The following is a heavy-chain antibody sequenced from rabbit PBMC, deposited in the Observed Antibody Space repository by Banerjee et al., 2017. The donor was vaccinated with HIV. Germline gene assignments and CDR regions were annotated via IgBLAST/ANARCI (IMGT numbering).Heavy chain of an antibody. CDR3: ARGDISSGWDL. V-gene: IGHV1S40*01. CDR1: GFSFSSSYW. Sequence: QSLEESGGDLVKPGASLTLTCTASGFSFSSSYWICWVRQAPGKGLEWIACIYAGSSSNTWYASWAKGRFTISKTSSTTVTLQMTSLTAADTATYFCARGDISSGWDLWGPGTLVTVS. J-gene: IGHJ6*01. CDR2: IYAGSSSNT. D-gene: IGHD1-1*01.